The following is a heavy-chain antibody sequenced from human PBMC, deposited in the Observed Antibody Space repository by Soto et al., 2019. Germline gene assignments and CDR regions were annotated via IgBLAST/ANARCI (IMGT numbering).Heavy chain of an antibody. CDR3: ARDGVAAAGTGKYYYYGMDV. CDR2: ISSSSSTI. D-gene: IGHD6-13*01. Sequence: GGSLRLSCAASGFTLRSYSMNWVRQAPGKGLEWVSYISSSSSTIYYADSVKGRFTISRDNAKNSLYLQMNSLRDEDTAVYYCARDGVAAAGTGKYYYYGMDVWGQGTTVTVSS. J-gene: IGHJ6*02. CDR1: GFTLRSYS. V-gene: IGHV3-48*02.